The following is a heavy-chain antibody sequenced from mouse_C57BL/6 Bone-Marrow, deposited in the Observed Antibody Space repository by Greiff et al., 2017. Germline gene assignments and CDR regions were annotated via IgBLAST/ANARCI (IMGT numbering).Heavy chain of an antibody. CDR2: ISDGGSYT. Sequence: EVQRVESGGGLVKPGGSLKLSCAASGFTFSSYAMSWVRQTPEKRLEWVATISDGGSYTYYPDNVKGRFTISRDNAKNNLYLQMSHLKSEDTAMYYCARGLRRLLFAYWGQGTLVTVSA. CDR1: GFTFSSYA. V-gene: IGHV5-4*01. J-gene: IGHJ3*01. D-gene: IGHD1-1*01. CDR3: ARGLRRLLFAY.